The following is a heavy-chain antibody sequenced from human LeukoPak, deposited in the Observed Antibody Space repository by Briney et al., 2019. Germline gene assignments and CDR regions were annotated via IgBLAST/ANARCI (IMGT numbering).Heavy chain of an antibody. J-gene: IGHJ4*02. CDR1: GYTFTGYY. CDR3: ARDRAGITGTIDFSFDY. D-gene: IGHD1-7*01. Sequence: GASVKVSCKASGYTFTGYYMHWVRQAPGQGLERMGWINPNSGGTNYAQKFQGRVTMTRDTSISTAYMELSRLRSDDTAVYYCARDRAGITGTIDFSFDYWGQGTLVTVSS. CDR2: INPNSGGT. V-gene: IGHV1-2*02.